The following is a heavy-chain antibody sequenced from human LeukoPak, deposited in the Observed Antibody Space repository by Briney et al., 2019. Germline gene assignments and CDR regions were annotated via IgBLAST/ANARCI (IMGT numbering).Heavy chain of an antibody. CDR3: ARALGNYYYYMDV. V-gene: IGHV1-2*02. J-gene: IGHJ6*03. CDR1: GYTFTGYY. CDR2: INPNSGGT. Sequence: GASVKVSCRASGYTFTGYYMHWVRQAPGQGLEWMGWINPNSGGTNYAQKFQGRVTMTRDTSISTAYMELSRLRSDDTAVCYCARALGNYYYYMDVWGKGTTVTVSS.